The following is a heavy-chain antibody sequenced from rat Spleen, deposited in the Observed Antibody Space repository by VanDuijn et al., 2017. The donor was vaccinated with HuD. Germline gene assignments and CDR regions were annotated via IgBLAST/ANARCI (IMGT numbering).Heavy chain of an antibody. Sequence: EVQLVESGGGLVQPGRSLKLSCAASGFTFSNYGMSWIRQAPGKGLEWVASITNTGGSVYYLDSVKGRFTISRDNAKSTLSLQMDSLRSEDTATYYCARRHYGYTDYFDFWGQGVMVTVSP. CDR2: ITNTGGSV. CDR3: ARRHYGYTDYFDF. D-gene: IGHD1-9*01. CDR1: GFTFSNYG. V-gene: IGHV5-29*01. J-gene: IGHJ2*01.